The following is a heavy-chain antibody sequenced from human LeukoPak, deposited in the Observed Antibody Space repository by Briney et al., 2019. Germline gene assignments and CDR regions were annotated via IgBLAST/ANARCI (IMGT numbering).Heavy chain of an antibody. CDR1: GFTFDDYT. D-gene: IGHD4-17*01. J-gene: IGHJ4*02. Sequence: GGSLRLSCAASGFTFDDYTMHWVRQAPGKGLEWVSLISWDGGSTYYADSVKGRFTISRDNSKNSLYLQMNSLRTEDTALYYCAKWADGDNYFDYWGQGTLVTVSS. CDR2: ISWDGGST. CDR3: AKWADGDNYFDY. V-gene: IGHV3-43*01.